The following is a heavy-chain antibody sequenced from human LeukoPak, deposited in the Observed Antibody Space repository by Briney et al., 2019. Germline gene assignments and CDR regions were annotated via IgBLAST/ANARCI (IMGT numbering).Heavy chain of an antibody. CDR2: ISSSSSYI. V-gene: IGHV3-21*01. D-gene: IGHD5-18*01. J-gene: IGHJ6*03. Sequence: GGSLRLSCAASGFTFSSYSMNWVRQAPGKGLEWVSSISSSSSYIYYADSVKGRFTISRDNAKNSLYLQMNSLRAEDTAVYYCARDRELWFYYYYYYYMDVWGKGTTVTISS. CDR1: GFTFSSYS. CDR3: ARDRELWFYYYYYYYMDV.